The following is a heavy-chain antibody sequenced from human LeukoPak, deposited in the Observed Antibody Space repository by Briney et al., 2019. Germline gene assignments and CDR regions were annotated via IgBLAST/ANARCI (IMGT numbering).Heavy chain of an antibody. Sequence: SETLSLTCTVSGGSISSSSYYWGWIRQPPGKGLEWIGSIYYSGSTYYNPSLKSRVTISVDTSKNQFSLKLSSVTAADTAVYYCARELGSGWFDPWGQGTLVTGSS. CDR1: GGSISSSSYY. V-gene: IGHV4-39*07. CDR2: IYYSGST. J-gene: IGHJ5*02. CDR3: ARELGSGWFDP. D-gene: IGHD7-27*01.